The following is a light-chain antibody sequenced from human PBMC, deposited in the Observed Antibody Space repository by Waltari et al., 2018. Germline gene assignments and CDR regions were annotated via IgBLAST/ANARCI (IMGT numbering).Light chain of an antibody. J-gene: IGKJ3*01. CDR3: LQYSTTPRT. CDR1: QSVLYSPNNKNF. Sequence: DTVLTQSPDSLAVSLGARATINCKSSQSVLYSPNNKNFLDWYQHKEGQPPQLLIYWASTRESGVPDRFSGSGSGTDFTLPISSLQAEDVAVYYCLQYSTTPRTFGPGTKVEIK. CDR2: WAS. V-gene: IGKV4-1*01.